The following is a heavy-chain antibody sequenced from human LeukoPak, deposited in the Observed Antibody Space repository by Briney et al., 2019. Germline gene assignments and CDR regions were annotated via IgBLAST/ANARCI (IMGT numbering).Heavy chain of an antibody. Sequence: GGSLTLLCTASGFSFNSYDMPWLRRATGKAVEWGGVISDDGRSKDYADSVKGRFTISRDNSKDTLYLQMNSLRAEDTAVYYCAKRPSDYGDYVSYFDYWGQGTLVTVSS. V-gene: IGHV3-30*18. D-gene: IGHD4-17*01. J-gene: IGHJ4*02. CDR3: AKRPSDYGDYVSYFDY. CDR2: ISDDGRSK. CDR1: GFSFNSYD.